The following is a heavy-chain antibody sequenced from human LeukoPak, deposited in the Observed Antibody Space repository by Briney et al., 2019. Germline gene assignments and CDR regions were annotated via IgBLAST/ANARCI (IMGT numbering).Heavy chain of an antibody. CDR3: ARGVFRYFDY. CDR2: IYYSGST. D-gene: IGHD6-13*01. J-gene: IGHJ4*02. Sequence: PSETLSLTCTVSGGSISSYYWGWIRQPPGKGLEWIGYIYYSGSTNYNPSLKSRVTISVDTSKNQSSLKLSSVTAADTAVYYCARGVFRYFDYWGQGTLVTVSS. CDR1: GGSISSYY. V-gene: IGHV4-59*01.